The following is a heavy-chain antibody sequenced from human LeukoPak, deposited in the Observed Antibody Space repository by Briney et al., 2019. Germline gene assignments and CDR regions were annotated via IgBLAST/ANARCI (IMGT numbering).Heavy chain of an antibody. V-gene: IGHV3-23*01. CDR1: GFTFSSYA. Sequence: PGGSLRLSSAASGFTFSSYAMSWVRPAPGKGLEWVSAIIVVGGSTYYADSVKGRFTISRDNSKNTLYLQMNSLRAEDTAVYYCAKDLLTYYYDSSGYYSPFQRWGQGTLVTVSS. D-gene: IGHD3-22*01. CDR3: AKDLLTYYYDSSGYYSPFQR. CDR2: IIVVGGST. J-gene: IGHJ1*01.